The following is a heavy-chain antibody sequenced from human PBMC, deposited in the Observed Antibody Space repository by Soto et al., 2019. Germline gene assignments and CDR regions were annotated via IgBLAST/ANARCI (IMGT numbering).Heavy chain of an antibody. J-gene: IGHJ4*02. CDR2: ISSSSSTI. D-gene: IGHD2-15*01. V-gene: IGHV3-48*02. Sequence: EVQLVESGGGLVQPGGSLRLSCAASGFTFSSYSMNWVRQAPGKGLEWVSYISSSSSTIYYADSAKGRFTISRDNAKNSLYLQMNSLRDEDTAVYYCARAVVVVAATVEYFFDYWGQGTLVTVSS. CDR1: GFTFSSYS. CDR3: ARAVVVVAATVEYFFDY.